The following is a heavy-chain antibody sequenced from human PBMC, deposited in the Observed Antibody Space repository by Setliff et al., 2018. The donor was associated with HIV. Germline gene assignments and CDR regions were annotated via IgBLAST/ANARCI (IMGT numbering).Heavy chain of an antibody. CDR3: ATGGGRYLHEWAY. CDR2: FKTDGGTT. J-gene: IGHJ4*02. CDR1: GFTFTNAW. D-gene: IGHD3-10*01. V-gene: IGHV3-15*01. Sequence: PGGSLRLSCVASGFTFTNAWVNWVRQAPGTGLEWVGRFKTDGGTTDYAAPVKGRFTISRDDSKTTLYLQMNSLKTEDTAMYHCATGGGRYLHEWAYWGQGTLVTVSS.